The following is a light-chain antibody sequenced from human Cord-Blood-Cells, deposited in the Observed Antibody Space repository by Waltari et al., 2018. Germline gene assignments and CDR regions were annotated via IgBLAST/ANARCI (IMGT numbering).Light chain of an antibody. CDR1: QSISSY. CDR2: AAS. V-gene: IGKV1-39*01. J-gene: IGKJ4*01. CDR3: QQSYSTISLT. Sequence: DIQMTQSPSSLSASVGDRVPIPCRASQSISSYLNWYQQKPGKAPKLLIYAASSLQSGVPSRFSGSGSGTDFTLTISSLQPEDFATYYCQQSYSTISLTFGGGTKVEIK.